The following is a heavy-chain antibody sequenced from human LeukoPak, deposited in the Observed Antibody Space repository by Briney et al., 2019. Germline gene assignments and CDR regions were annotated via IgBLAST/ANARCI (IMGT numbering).Heavy chain of an antibody. CDR3: ARDRFDRSGWYWYFDI. D-gene: IGHD6-19*01. V-gene: IGHV3-30-3*01. CDR1: GFTFSTYA. Sequence: QPGGSLRLSCAASGFTFSTYAIHCVREALHRGLEWVSDISHDGATKYYTDSVKGRVTISRDNTENTLYLQMNSLEAEDTAVYYCARDRFDRSGWYWYFDILGQGALVTVSS. J-gene: IGHJ4*02. CDR2: ISHDGATK.